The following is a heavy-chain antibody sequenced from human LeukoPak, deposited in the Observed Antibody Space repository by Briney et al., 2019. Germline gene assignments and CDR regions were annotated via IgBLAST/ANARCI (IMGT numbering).Heavy chain of an antibody. D-gene: IGHD6-19*01. J-gene: IGHJ4*02. Sequence: GGSLRPSRAASGFTFSSYWMSWVRQAPGKGLEWVANIKQDGSEKYYVDSVKGRFTISRDNAKNSPYLQMNSLRAEDTAVYYCARRRVAVYFDYWGQGTLVTVSS. CDR3: ARRRVAVYFDY. V-gene: IGHV3-7*03. CDR2: IKQDGSEK. CDR1: GFTFSSYW.